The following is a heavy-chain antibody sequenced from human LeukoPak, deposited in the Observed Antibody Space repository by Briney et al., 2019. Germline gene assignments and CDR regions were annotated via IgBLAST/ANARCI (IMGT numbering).Heavy chain of an antibody. CDR3: AKVGGQWLSWFDP. D-gene: IGHD6-19*01. CDR2: IWYDGSNK. CDR1: GFTFSSYG. J-gene: IGHJ5*02. Sequence: GASLGLSCAASGFTFSSYGMHWVRQAPGKGLEWVAVIWYDGSNKYYAESVKGRFTISRDNSKNTLYLQMNSLRAEDTAVYYCAKVGGQWLSWFDPWGQGTLVTVSS. V-gene: IGHV3-33*06.